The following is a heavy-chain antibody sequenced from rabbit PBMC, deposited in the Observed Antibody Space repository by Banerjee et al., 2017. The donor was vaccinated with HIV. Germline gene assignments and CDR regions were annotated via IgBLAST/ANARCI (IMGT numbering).Heavy chain of an antibody. CDR1: GFSFSSSYW. D-gene: IGHD4-1*01. J-gene: IGHJ6*01. V-gene: IGHV1S45*01. Sequence: QEQLEESGGDLVKPEGSLTLTCTASGFSFSSSYWICWVRQAPGKGLEWIACIDIGSGGSTYYASWAKGRFTISKTSSTTVTLQMTSLTAADTATYFCARDLAGVIGWNFGLWGPGTLVTVS. CDR2: IDIGSGGST. CDR3: ARDLAGVIGWNFGL.